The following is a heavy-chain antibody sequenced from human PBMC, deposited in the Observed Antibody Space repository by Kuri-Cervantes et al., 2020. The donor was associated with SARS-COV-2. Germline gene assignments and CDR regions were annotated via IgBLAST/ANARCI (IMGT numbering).Heavy chain of an antibody. CDR2: ISSSGSTI. CDR3: ARVDPPLIDSSGLTGIDY. V-gene: IGHV3-48*03. D-gene: IGHD6-19*01. CDR1: GFTFSSYE. Sequence: GGSLRLSCAASGFTFSSYEMNWVRQAPGKGLEWVSDISSSGSTIYYADSVKGRFTISRDNAKNSLYLQMTSLRAEDTAVYYCARVDPPLIDSSGLTGIDYWGQGTLVTVSS. J-gene: IGHJ4*02.